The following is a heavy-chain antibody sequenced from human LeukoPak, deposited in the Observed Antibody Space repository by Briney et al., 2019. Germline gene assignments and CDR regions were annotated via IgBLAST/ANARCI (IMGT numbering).Heavy chain of an antibody. Sequence: SETLSLTCSVSGGSISNTNYNWDWIRQSPGKGLEWVGSIHYSRTTYYNPSLRSRVTISVDTSKNQSSLRLSSLTAADTAVYYCARVLRGSSGWTPFDYWGQGTLVTVSS. CDR2: IHYSRTT. J-gene: IGHJ4*02. D-gene: IGHD6-19*01. CDR1: GGSISNTNYN. CDR3: ARVLRGSSGWTPFDY. V-gene: IGHV4-39*01.